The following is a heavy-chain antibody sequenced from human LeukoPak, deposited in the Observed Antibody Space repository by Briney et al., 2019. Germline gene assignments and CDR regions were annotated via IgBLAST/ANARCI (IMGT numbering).Heavy chain of an antibody. D-gene: IGHD3-22*01. CDR2: INPSGGST. J-gene: IGHJ4*02. Sequence: GASVKVSCKASGYTFTSYYMHWVRQAPGQGLEWTGIINPSGGSTSYAQKFQGRVTMTRDTSTSTVYMELSSLRSEDTAVYYCARAYYDSSGYYRPFDYWGQGTLVTVSS. V-gene: IGHV1-46*01. CDR3: ARAYYDSSGYYRPFDY. CDR1: GYTFTSYY.